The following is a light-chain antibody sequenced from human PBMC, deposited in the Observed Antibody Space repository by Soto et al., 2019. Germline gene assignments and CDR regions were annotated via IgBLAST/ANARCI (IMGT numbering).Light chain of an antibody. V-gene: IGKV3-20*01. CDR3: QPYSDSYVT. Sequence: EIVWTQAPGTLSLSPRERATLSCRASQSVSSSYLAWYQQKSGQAPRLLLYRASSRATGIPDRFIGSGSGTDFTLTISRLEPGEFAVFFCQPYSDSYVTFGQGTRLEI. J-gene: IGKJ5*01. CDR2: RAS. CDR1: QSVSSSY.